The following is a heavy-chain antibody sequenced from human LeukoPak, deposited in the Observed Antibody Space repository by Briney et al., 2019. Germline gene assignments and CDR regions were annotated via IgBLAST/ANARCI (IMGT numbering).Heavy chain of an antibody. J-gene: IGHJ4*02. CDR3: TRVEWLREPLFDY. V-gene: IGHV3-49*04. D-gene: IGHD5-12*01. Sequence: PGRSLRLSCTASGFTFGDYAMSWVRQAPGKGLEWVGFIRSKAYGGTTEYAASVKGGFTISRDDSKSIAYLQMNSLKTEDTAVYYCTRVEWLREPLFDYWGQGTLVTVSS. CDR2: IRSKAYGGTT. CDR1: GFTFGDYA.